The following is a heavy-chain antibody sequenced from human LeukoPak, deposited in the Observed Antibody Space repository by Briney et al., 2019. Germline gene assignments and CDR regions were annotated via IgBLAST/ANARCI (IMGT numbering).Heavy chain of an antibody. CDR2: IVPIFGTA. J-gene: IGHJ4*02. CDR1: GGTFSSYA. V-gene: IGHV1-69*05. Sequence: SVKVSCKASGGTFSSYAISWVRQAPGQGLEWMGGIVPIFGTANYAQKFQGRVTITTDESTSTAYMELSSLRSEDTAVYYCARRDYSGSPGSGAPFDYWGQGTLVTVSS. D-gene: IGHD1-26*01. CDR3: ARRDYSGSPGSGAPFDY.